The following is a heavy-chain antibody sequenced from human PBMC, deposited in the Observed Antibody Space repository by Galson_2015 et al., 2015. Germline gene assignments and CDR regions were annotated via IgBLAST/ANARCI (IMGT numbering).Heavy chain of an antibody. CDR3: AKDRAVVTRNIDY. CDR2: ISYDGSNK. Sequence: SLRLSCAASGFTFSSYGMHWVRQAPGKGLEWVAVISYDGSNKYYADSVKGRFTISRDNSKNTLYLQMNSLRAEDTAVYYCAKDRAVVTRNIDYWGQGTLVTVSS. V-gene: IGHV3-30*18. CDR1: GFTFSSYG. J-gene: IGHJ4*02. D-gene: IGHD4-23*01.